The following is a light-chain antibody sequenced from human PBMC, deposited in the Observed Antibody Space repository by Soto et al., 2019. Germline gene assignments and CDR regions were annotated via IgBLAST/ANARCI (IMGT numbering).Light chain of an antibody. CDR1: QSVLYSSNNKNY. CDR2: WAS. Sequence: DIVMTQSPGSLAVSLGERATINCKSSQSVLYSSNNKNYLAWYQQRPGEPPKLLIYWASTRDSGVPDRFSGAGSGTDFVLICSSLQAEDVALSYCQQYYSSPWTFGQGTKVEVE. J-gene: IGKJ1*01. CDR3: QQYYSSPWT. V-gene: IGKV4-1*01.